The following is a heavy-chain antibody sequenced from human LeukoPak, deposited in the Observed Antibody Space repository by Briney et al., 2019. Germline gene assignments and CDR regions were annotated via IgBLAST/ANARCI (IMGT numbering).Heavy chain of an antibody. CDR1: GGSFSGYY. CDR2: INHSGST. V-gene: IGHV4-34*01. J-gene: IGHJ6*02. D-gene: IGHD5-12*01. CDR3: ARGGYSGYGGRGGYYYYYYYYGMDV. Sequence: SETLSLTCAVYGGSFSGYYWSWIRQPPGKGLEWIGEINHSGSTNYNPSLKSRVTISVDTSKNQFSLKLSSVTAADTAVYYCARGGYSGYGGRGGYYYYYYYYGMDVWGQGTTVTVSS.